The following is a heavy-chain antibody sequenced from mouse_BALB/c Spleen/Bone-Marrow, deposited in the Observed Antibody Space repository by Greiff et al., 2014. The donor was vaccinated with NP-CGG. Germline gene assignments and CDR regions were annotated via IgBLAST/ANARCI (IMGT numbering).Heavy chain of an antibody. J-gene: IGHJ2*01. CDR1: GYSFTGYY. D-gene: IGHD2-1*01. CDR3: ARRRDGTNYFDY. Sequence: VVKTGASVKISCKASGYSFTGYYMHWIKQSHGKSLEWIGYISCYNGASGYNQKFKGKATFTVDTSSTIAYMQFNSLTSVDSAVYYCARRRDGTNYFDYWGQGTTLTVSS. V-gene: IGHV1S34*01. CDR2: ISCYNGAS.